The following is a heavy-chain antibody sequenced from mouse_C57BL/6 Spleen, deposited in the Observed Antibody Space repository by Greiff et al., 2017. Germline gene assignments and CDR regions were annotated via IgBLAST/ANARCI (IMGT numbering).Heavy chain of an antibody. D-gene: IGHD2-5*01. Sequence: EVQLQQPGAELVRPGASVKLSCTASGFNIKDYYMHWVKQRPEQGLEWIGRIDPEDGDTEYAPKFQGKATMTADTSSNSAYLQLSSLTSEATAVYYCTFYSNYPDYWGQGTTLTVSS. J-gene: IGHJ2*01. CDR2: IDPEDGDT. CDR3: TFYSNYPDY. V-gene: IGHV14-1*01. CDR1: GFNIKDYY.